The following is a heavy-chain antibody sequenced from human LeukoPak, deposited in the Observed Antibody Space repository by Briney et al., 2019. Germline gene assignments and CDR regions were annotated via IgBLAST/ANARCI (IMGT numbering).Heavy chain of an antibody. D-gene: IGHD3-3*01. CDR2: ISYDGSNK. CDR3: ASFNYDFWSGYHY. CDR1: GFTFSSYG. Sequence: GRSLRLSCAASGFTFSSYGMHWVRQAPGKGLEWVAVISYDGSNKYYADSVKGRFTISRDNSKNTLYLQMNSLRAEDTAVHCRASFNYDFWSGYHYWGQGTLVTVSS. V-gene: IGHV3-30*03. J-gene: IGHJ4*02.